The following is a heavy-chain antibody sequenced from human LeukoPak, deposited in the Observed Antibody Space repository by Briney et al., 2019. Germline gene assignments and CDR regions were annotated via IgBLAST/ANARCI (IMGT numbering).Heavy chain of an antibody. V-gene: IGHV3-7*01. CDR2: IKPDGSEK. CDR1: GFTFSTYW. D-gene: IGHD3-10*02. Sequence: GGSLRLSCAASGFTFSTYWMSWVRQAPGKGLEWVADIKPDGSEKYYVDSVKGRFTISRDNAKNSLYLQMNSLRAEDTAVYYCARGGGYYLHWGQGTLVTASS. J-gene: IGHJ4*02. CDR3: ARGGGYYLH.